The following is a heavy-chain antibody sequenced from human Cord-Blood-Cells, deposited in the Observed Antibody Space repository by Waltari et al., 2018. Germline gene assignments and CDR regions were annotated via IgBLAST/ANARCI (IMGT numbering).Heavy chain of an antibody. V-gene: IGHV1-69*02. CDR3: ARGSSSWYWFDP. CDR2: IIPILGIA. CDR1: GGTFSSYT. D-gene: IGHD6-13*01. J-gene: IGHJ5*02. Sequence: QVQLVQSGAEVKKPGSSVKVSCKASGGTFSSYTISWVRQAPGQGLEWMGRIIPILGIANYAQKFQGRVTITADKSTSTVYMGLSSLRSEDTAVYDCARGSSSWYWFDPWGQGTLVTVSS.